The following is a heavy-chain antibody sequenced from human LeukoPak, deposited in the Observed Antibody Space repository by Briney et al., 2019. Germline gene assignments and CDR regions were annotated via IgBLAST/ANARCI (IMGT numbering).Heavy chain of an antibody. D-gene: IGHD3-10*01. CDR1: GGSFSGYY. J-gene: IGHJ5*02. CDR2: INHSGST. Sequence: PSETLSLTCAVYGGSFSGYYWSWIRQPPGKGLEWIGEINHSGSTNYNPSLKSRVTISVDTSKNQFSLKLSSVTAADTAVYYCARAGWFGELAAPFDPWGQGTLVTVSS. CDR3: ARAGWFGELAAPFDP. V-gene: IGHV4-34*01.